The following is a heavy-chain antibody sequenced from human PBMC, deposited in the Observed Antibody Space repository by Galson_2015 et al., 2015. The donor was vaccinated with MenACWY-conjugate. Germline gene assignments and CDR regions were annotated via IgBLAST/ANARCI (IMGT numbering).Heavy chain of an antibody. CDR2: IFPDDSDT. CDR1: GYWFNRYW. CDR3: ARAEWQLVEPLYSDY. J-gene: IGHJ4*02. V-gene: IGHV5-51*01. Sequence: QSGAEVKKPGESLKISCRGSGYWFNRYWIGWVRQMPGKGLEWMGIIFPDDSDTRYSPSFQGQVTISVDRSISTAYLQWSSLKASDSAMYYCARAEWQLVEPLYSDYWGQGTLVTVSS. D-gene: IGHD1-26*01.